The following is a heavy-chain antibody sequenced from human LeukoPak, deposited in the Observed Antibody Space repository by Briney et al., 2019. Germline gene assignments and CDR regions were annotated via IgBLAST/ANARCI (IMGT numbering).Heavy chain of an antibody. CDR2: ISANGGST. J-gene: IGHJ4*02. Sequence: PGGSLRLSCAASEFTFSSYAMSWVRQAPGKGLEWVSGISANGGSTYYADSVKGRFTISRDNAKNSLYLQMNSLRAEDTAVYYCARVLHKRNYDSTIYYGYWGQGTLVTVSS. CDR3: ARVLHKRNYDSTIYYGY. D-gene: IGHD3-22*01. V-gene: IGHV3-23*01. CDR1: EFTFSSYA.